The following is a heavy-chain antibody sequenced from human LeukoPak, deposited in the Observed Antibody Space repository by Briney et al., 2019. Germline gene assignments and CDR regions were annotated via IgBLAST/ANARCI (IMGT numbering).Heavy chain of an antibody. CDR2: IYSGGST. CDR1: GFTVSSTY. J-gene: IGHJ4*02. CDR3: ARDRLYSSSSEDY. Sequence: PGGSLRLSCAASGFTVSSTYMSWVRQAPGKGLEWVSVIYSGGSTYYADSVKGRCTISRDNSKNTLYLQMNSLRAEDTAVYYCARDRLYSSSSEDYWGQGTLVTVSS. D-gene: IGHD6-6*01. V-gene: IGHV3-53*01.